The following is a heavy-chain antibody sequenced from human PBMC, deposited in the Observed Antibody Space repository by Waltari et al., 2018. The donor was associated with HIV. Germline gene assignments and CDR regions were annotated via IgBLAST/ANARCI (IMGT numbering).Heavy chain of an antibody. CDR2: IKTKTDGGTT. CDR1: VFTFSFAW. V-gene: IGHV3-15*01. CDR3: ATDRRGAFDI. J-gene: IGHJ3*02. Sequence: ELQLVESGGGLIKPGGSLRLSCSASVFTFSFAWMSWVRQAPGKGLEWVGRIKTKTDGGTTDYAAPVKGRFTISRDDSKNTLYLQMNNLKTEDTAVYYCATDRRGAFDIWGQGTMVTVSS.